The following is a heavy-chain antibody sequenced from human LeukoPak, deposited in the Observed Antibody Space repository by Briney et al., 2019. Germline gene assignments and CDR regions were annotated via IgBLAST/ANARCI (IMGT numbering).Heavy chain of an antibody. CDR1: GKTLTELS. CDR2: FNPEDGET. Sequence: ASVKVSCKVSGKTLTELSMHWVRQAPGKGLEWMGGFNPEDGETIYAQKFQGRITMTEDTSTDTAYIELSSLRSEDTAVYYCATDLRLLYFGELFSTPTTGYGMDVWGQGTTVTVSS. CDR3: ATDLRLLYFGELFSTPTTGYGMDV. J-gene: IGHJ6*02. D-gene: IGHD3-10*01. V-gene: IGHV1-24*01.